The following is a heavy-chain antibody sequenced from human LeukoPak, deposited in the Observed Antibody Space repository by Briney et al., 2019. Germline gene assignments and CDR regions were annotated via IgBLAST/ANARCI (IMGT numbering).Heavy chain of an antibody. V-gene: IGHV3-30*04. CDR3: ARGGLGIKENNFDY. D-gene: IGHD7-27*01. J-gene: IGHJ4*02. Sequence: GGSLRLSCAASGFTFSSYAMHWVRQAPGKGLEWVAVISYDGSNKYYADSVKGRFTISRDNSKNTLYLQMNSLRAEDTAVYYCARGGLGIKENNFDYWGQGTLVTVSP. CDR1: GFTFSSYA. CDR2: ISYDGSNK.